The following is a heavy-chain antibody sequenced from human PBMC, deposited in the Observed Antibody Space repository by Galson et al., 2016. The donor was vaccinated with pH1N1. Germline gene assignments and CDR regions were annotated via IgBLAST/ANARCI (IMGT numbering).Heavy chain of an antibody. D-gene: IGHD7-27*01. CDR2: IDPSNGGT. CDR1: GYIFTSDY. CDR3: IRDLGLLRDF. Sequence: SVKVSCKASGYIFTSDYFHWVRQAPGQGPEWMGVIDPSNGGTTFAQKFQGLVTMTRDTSTSTVYMEVSGLKSDDTAVYYCIRDLGLLRDFWGQGTLVTVSS. J-gene: IGHJ4*02. V-gene: IGHV1-46*03.